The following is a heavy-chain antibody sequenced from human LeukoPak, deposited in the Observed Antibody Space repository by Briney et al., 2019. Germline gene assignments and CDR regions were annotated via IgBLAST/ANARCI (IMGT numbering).Heavy chain of an antibody. CDR1: GFAFSNHA. CDR2: ISDTGKTT. Sequence: GGSLRLSCEASGFAFSNHAMTWVRQAPGEGLQWVSTISDTGKTTFYKDSVRGRFTISRDISNNTLYLQMDGLRADDTAVYYCARGGAYDYGVLDAWGQGTLVTVSS. CDR3: ARGGAYDYGVLDA. V-gene: IGHV3-23*01. J-gene: IGHJ5*02. D-gene: IGHD4/OR15-4a*01.